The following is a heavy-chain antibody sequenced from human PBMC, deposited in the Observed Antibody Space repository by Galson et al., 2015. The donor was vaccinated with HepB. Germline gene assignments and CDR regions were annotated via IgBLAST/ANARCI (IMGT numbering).Heavy chain of an antibody. CDR1: GFTFTSYY. V-gene: IGHV1-46*01. J-gene: IGHJ1*01. D-gene: IGHD3-10*01. Sequence: SVKVSCKASGFTFTSYYMHWVRQAPGQGLEWIAIVDPSGVDSSYAQNFRGRVTMTRDTSTSTVYMELNSLRSEDTAVYFCARGPYGGAEYFQHWGQGTLVTVSS. CDR2: VDPSGVDS. CDR3: ARGPYGGAEYFQH.